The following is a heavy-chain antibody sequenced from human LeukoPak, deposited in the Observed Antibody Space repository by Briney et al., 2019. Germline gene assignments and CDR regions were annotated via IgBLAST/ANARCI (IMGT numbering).Heavy chain of an antibody. J-gene: IGHJ6*02. D-gene: IGHD2-15*01. Sequence: GGSLRLSCAASGFTFSSYAMHWVRQAPGKGLEWVAVISYDGSNKYYADSVKGRFTISRDNSKNALYLQMNSLRAEDTAVYYCARDVVGDNYYYGMDVWGQGTTVTVSS. CDR3: ARDVVGDNYYYGMDV. V-gene: IGHV3-30-3*01. CDR1: GFTFSSYA. CDR2: ISYDGSNK.